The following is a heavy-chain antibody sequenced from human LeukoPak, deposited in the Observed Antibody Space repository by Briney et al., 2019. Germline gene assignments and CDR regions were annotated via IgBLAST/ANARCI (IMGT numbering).Heavy chain of an antibody. CDR1: GGSISGVYC. V-gene: IGHV4-4*02. Sequence: PSETLSLTCAVSGGSISGVYCWSWVRQPPGKGLEWVGEIYHSGSSNYNPSLKSRVTISVDKSKNQFSLNLSSVTAADTAVYYCARGYSSSWYDYWGQGTLVTVSS. J-gene: IGHJ4*02. CDR2: IYHSGSS. CDR3: ARGYSSSWYDY. D-gene: IGHD6-13*01.